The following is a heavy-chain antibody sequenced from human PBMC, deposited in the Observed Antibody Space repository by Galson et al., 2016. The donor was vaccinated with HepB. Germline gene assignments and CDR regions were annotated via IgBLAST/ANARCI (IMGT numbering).Heavy chain of an antibody. Sequence: SETLSLTCTVSGGSISTYYWSWIRQPPGKGLEWIGYIYYTGNTNYNPSLKSRVTISVDTSKNQFSLKLTSVTAADTAVYYCARFASTVTFNWFDPWGRGTLVTVSS. D-gene: IGHD4-17*01. CDR3: ARFASTVTFNWFDP. CDR2: IYYTGNT. CDR1: GGSISTYY. V-gene: IGHV4-59*01. J-gene: IGHJ5*02.